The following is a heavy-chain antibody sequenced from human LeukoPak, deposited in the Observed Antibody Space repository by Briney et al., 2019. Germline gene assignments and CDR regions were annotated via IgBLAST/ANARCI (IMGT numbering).Heavy chain of an antibody. CDR3: AKGEVVVVAASPEY. J-gene: IGHJ4*02. Sequence: GGSLRLSCAASGFTFSSYAMHWVRQSPGKGLEWVAVISYDGIYKYYADSVQDRFNISRDNSKNILYLQMNSLRREDTALYYCAKGEVVVVAASPEYWGQGTLVTVSS. CDR1: GFTFSSYA. D-gene: IGHD2-15*01. V-gene: IGHV3-30*18. CDR2: ISYDGIYK.